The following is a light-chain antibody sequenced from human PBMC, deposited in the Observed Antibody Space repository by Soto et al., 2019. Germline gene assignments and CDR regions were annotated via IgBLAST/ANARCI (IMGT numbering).Light chain of an antibody. CDR3: QKCYDSSWT. V-gene: IGKV1-39*01. CDR1: QSISSC. J-gene: IGKJ1*01. Sequence: IQMSLSPSSLSAPVGDTVTITCRASQSISSCLDWYQQKPGKAPRLLIYDASSLESGVPERLRGSGSGTDFTLTISSLQPEDFAAYYCQKCYDSSWTFGQGTKVDIK. CDR2: DAS.